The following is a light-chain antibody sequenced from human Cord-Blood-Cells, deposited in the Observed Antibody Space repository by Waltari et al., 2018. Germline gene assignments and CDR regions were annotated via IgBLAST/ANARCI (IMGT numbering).Light chain of an antibody. CDR2: SNN. Sequence: QSVLPQPPSASGTPGPRVPIPCSGSSSTIGSNTVTWYQQLPGTAPKLLIYSNNQRPSGVPDRFSGSKSGTSASLAISGLQSEDEADYYCAAWDDSLNGWVFGGGTKLTVL. CDR1: SSTIGSNT. J-gene: IGLJ3*02. CDR3: AAWDDSLNGWV. V-gene: IGLV1-44*01.